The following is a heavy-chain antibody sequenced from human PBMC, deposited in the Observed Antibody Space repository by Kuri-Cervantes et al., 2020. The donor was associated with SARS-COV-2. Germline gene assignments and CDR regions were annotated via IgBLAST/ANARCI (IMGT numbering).Heavy chain of an antibody. CDR1: GITFNTYG. Sequence: GESLKISCTASGITFNTYGMQWVRQSPGKGLEWVATITYDGYNTFYAQSVKGRFTISRDNSKNALYLQMNSLRAEDTAVYYCAKDRDRWFLSFVEIKSHYGMDVWGQGTTVIVSS. J-gene: IGHJ6*02. CDR3: AKDRDRWFLSFVEIKSHYGMDV. D-gene: IGHD2-15*01. CDR2: ITYDGYNT. V-gene: IGHV3-30*18.